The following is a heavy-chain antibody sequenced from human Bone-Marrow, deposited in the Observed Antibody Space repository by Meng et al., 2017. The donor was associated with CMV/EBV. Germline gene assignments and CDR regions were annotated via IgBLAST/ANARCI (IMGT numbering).Heavy chain of an antibody. CDR3: ASRIRNYYDSSGYGY. V-gene: IGHV3-30-3*01. D-gene: IGHD3-22*01. CDR1: GFTFSNYA. Sequence: GESLKISCAASGFTFSNYAMHWVRQAPGKGLEWVAVISFDGSNKYYADSVKGRFTISRGNSKKTYLQMNSLRAEDTAVYYCASRIRNYYDSSGYGYWGQGTLVTVSS. CDR2: ISFDGSNK. J-gene: IGHJ4*02.